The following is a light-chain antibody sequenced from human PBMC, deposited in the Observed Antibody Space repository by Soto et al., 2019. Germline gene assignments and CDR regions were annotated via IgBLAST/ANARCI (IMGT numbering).Light chain of an antibody. Sequence: EIVLTQSPGTLSLSPGERATLSCRASQSVRSSYLAWYQQKPSQSPRLLIYGASSRASGIPDRFSGSGSGTEFTLTITRPEAEYFAEYDFQQDSSSAQTSGQGNKREIK. CDR2: GAS. CDR1: QSVRSSY. V-gene: IGKV3-20*01. J-gene: IGKJ1*01. CDR3: QQDSSSAQT.